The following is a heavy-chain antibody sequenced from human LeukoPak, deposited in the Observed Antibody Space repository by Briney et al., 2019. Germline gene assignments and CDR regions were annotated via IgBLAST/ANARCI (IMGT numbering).Heavy chain of an antibody. Sequence: SETLSLTCTVSGGSISSSSYYWGWIRQPPGKGLEWIGSIYYSGSTYYNPSLKSRVTISVDTSKNQFSLKLSSVTAADTAVYYCARETKYSSSWYASPRWFDPWGQGTLVTVSS. CDR2: IYYSGST. J-gene: IGHJ5*02. CDR3: ARETKYSSSWYASPRWFDP. CDR1: GGSISSSSYY. D-gene: IGHD6-13*01. V-gene: IGHV4-39*07.